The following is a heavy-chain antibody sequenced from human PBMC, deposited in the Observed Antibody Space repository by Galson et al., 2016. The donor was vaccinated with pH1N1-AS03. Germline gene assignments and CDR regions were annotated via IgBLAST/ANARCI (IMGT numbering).Heavy chain of an antibody. CDR3: AKLSLGYCAY. CDR1: GFTFSSYA. Sequence: SLRLSCAASGFTFSSYAMSWVCQAPGKGLEWVSAIAGGGVTTYYADSVKGRFTISRDNSKNTLYLRINSLRAEDTAIYYCAKLSLGYCAYWGQGTLVTVS. J-gene: IGHJ4*02. V-gene: IGHV3-23*01. CDR2: IAGGGVTT. D-gene: IGHD2-15*01.